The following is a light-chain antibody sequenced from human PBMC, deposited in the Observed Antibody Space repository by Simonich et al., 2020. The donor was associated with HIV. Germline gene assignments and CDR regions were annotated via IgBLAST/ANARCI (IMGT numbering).Light chain of an antibody. J-gene: IGLJ3*02. Sequence: QPVLTQPPSASASLGASVTLTCTLSSSYSDYKVDWYQQRPGKGPRFVMRVGTGGLVGSKGDSIPDRFSVVGSCLNRYLTIKNIQEEDESDYHCGADHGSGSNFVWVFGGGTKLTVL. CDR2: VGTGGLVG. V-gene: IGLV9-49*01. CDR1: SSYSDYK. CDR3: GADHGSGSNFVWV.